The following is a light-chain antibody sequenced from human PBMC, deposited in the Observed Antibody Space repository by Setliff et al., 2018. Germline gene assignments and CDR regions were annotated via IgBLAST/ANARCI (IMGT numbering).Light chain of an antibody. CDR1: SGSVSTNYY. CDR3: SSYAGSNNYV. Sequence: QTVVTQEPSFSVSPGGTVTLTCGLSSGSVSTNYYPTWYQLTPGQAPRTLIYSTNIRSSGVPDRFSGSKSGNTASLTVSGLQAEDEADYYCSSYAGSNNYVFGTGTKVTVL. V-gene: IGLV8-61*01. J-gene: IGLJ1*01. CDR2: STN.